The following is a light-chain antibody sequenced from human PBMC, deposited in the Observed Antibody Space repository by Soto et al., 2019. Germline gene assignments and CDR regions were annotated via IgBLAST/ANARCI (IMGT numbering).Light chain of an antibody. CDR3: QQYHSYPYS. CDR2: QAS. CDR1: QSVSPW. V-gene: IGKV1-5*03. Sequence: DIPMTQSPSTLSVSVRDRVTITCRASQSVSPWLAWYQQKPGKAPRLLIYQASTLESGVSSRFSGSGTGTEFTLTISSLQPDDFATYYCQQYHSYPYSFGQGTKLEI. J-gene: IGKJ2*01.